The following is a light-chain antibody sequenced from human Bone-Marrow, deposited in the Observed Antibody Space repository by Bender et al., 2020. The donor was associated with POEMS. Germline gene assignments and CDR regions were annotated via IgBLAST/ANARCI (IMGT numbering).Light chain of an antibody. Sequence: QSALTQPASVSGSPGQSITISCTGTTRDVGGYNYVSWYQQHPGRAPKLMIYEVTKRSSGAPDRFSGSKSGDTASLTISGLQADDEADYYCSSYSGINNFVFGTGTKVTVL. CDR3: SSYSGINNFV. V-gene: IGLV2-8*01. J-gene: IGLJ1*01. CDR2: EVT. CDR1: TRDVGGYNY.